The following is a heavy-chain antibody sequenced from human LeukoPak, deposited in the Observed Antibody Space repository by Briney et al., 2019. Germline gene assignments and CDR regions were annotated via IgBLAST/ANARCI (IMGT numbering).Heavy chain of an antibody. CDR2: VTPNRGDT. Sequence: GASVKVSCKASGFTFTGYYMHWVRQAPGQGLEWMGRVTPNRGDTNYAQKFQGRVTMTRDTSISTAYMELSRLTSDDTAVYYCARRDAMDVWGQGTTVTVS. CDR1: GFTFTGYY. CDR3: ARRDAMDV. V-gene: IGHV1-2*06. J-gene: IGHJ6*02.